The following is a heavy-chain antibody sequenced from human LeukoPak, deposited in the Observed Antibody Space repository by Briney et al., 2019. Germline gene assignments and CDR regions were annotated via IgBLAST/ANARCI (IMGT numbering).Heavy chain of an antibody. CDR2: INHSGST. CDR3: ARVIPEIVVVTAIDYYYYGMDV. D-gene: IGHD2-21*02. Sequence: SETLSLTCAVYGGSFSGYYWSWIRQPPGKGLEWIGEINHSGSTNYNPSLKSRVTISVDTSKNQFSLKLSSVTAADTAVYYCARVIPEIVVVTAIDYYYYGMDVWGQGTTVTVSS. CDR1: GGSFSGYY. J-gene: IGHJ6*02. V-gene: IGHV4-34*01.